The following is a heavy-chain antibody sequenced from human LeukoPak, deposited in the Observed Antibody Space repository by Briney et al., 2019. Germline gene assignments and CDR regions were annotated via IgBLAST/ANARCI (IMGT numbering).Heavy chain of an antibody. CDR1: GFTFSSYW. J-gene: IGHJ4*02. D-gene: IGHD3-10*01. Sequence: AGGSLRLSCAASGFTFSSYWMSWVRQAPGKGLEWVANIKQDGSEKYYVDSVKGRFTISRDNAKNSLYLQMNSLRAEDTAVYYCASTPRFGESYFDYWGQGTLVTVSS. CDR2: IKQDGSEK. CDR3: ASTPRFGESYFDY. V-gene: IGHV3-7*01.